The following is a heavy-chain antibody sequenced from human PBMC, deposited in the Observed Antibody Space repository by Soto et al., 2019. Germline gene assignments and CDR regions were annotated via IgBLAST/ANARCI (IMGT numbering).Heavy chain of an antibody. Sequence: PGGSLRLSCAASGFTFSSYGMHWVRQAPGKGLEWVAVISYDGSNKYYADSVKGRFTISRDNSKNTLYLQMNSLRAEDTAVYYCAKVRTPPRYSSGWFQNNYFDYWGQGTLVTVSS. CDR2: ISYDGSNK. V-gene: IGHV3-30*18. D-gene: IGHD6-19*01. CDR3: AKVRTPPRYSSGWFQNNYFDY. J-gene: IGHJ4*02. CDR1: GFTFSSYG.